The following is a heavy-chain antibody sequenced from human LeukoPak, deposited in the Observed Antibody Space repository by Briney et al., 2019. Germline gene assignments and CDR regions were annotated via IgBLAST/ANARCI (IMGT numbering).Heavy chain of an antibody. J-gene: IGHJ6*02. CDR3: AKDPRMRWLARPVGGMDV. Sequence: PGRSLRLSCAASGFTFSSYGMHCVRQAPGKGLEWVAGISYDGSNKYYADSVKGRFTISRDNSKNTLYLQMNSLRAEDTAVYYCAKDPRMRWLARPVGGMDVWGQGTTVTVSS. CDR2: ISYDGSNK. D-gene: IGHD6-19*01. V-gene: IGHV3-30*18. CDR1: GFTFSSYG.